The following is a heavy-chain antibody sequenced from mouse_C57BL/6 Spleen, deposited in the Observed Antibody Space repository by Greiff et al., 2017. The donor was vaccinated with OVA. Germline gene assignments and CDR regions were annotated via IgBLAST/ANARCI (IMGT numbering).Heavy chain of an antibody. V-gene: IGHV5-6*02. Sequence: DVMLVESGGDLVKPGGSLKLSCAASGFTFSSYGMSWVRQTPDKRLEWVATISSGGSYTYYPDSVKGRFTISRDNAKNTLYLQMSSLKSEDTAMYYCAGDYGNYVGFAYWGQGTLVTVSA. CDR2: ISSGGSYT. D-gene: IGHD2-1*01. CDR3: AGDYGNYVGFAY. CDR1: GFTFSSYG. J-gene: IGHJ3*01.